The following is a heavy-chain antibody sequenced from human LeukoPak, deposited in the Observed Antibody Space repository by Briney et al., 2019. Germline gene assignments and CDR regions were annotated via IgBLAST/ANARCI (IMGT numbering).Heavy chain of an antibody. V-gene: IGHV4-34*08. CDR3: AGVHWTNAFDV. D-gene: IGHD1-1*01. CDR2: INFSGST. Sequence: SETLSLTCIVQGGTFSGYYWSWVRQPPGKGLEWIGEINFSGSTDYNPSLKSRVVVSVDTSRNQFSLNLTSVTAADTAVYYCAGVHWTNAFDVWGQGTMVIVSS. CDR1: GGTFSGYY. J-gene: IGHJ3*01.